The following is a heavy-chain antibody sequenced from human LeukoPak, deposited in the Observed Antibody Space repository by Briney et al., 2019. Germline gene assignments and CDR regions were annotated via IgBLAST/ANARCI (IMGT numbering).Heavy chain of an antibody. CDR1: GGTFSSSV. D-gene: IGHD3-16*01. V-gene: IGHV1-69*01. CDR2: IVPIFGTA. Sequence: SVKVSCKASGGTFSSSVTSWVRQAPGQGLEGMGGIVPIFGTANYTQTFQDRVTITADESTTTGYMELSSLRSSDTGVYYCARGLGDGASASSYRWGQGTLVTVSS. CDR3: ARGLGDGASASSYR. J-gene: IGHJ5*02.